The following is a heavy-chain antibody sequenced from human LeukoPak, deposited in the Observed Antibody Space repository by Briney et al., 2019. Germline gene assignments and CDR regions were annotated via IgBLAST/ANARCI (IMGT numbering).Heavy chain of an antibody. Sequence: AGGSLRLSCAASGFIVSSNYMSWVRQAPGKGLEWVSVIYSGGSTYYADSVKGRFTISRDNSKNTLYLQMNSLRAEDTAVYYCARDPDYYDSSGYYYWGQGTLVTVSS. CDR1: GFIVSSNY. CDR2: IYSGGST. CDR3: ARDPDYYDSSGYYY. V-gene: IGHV3-66*01. D-gene: IGHD3-22*01. J-gene: IGHJ4*02.